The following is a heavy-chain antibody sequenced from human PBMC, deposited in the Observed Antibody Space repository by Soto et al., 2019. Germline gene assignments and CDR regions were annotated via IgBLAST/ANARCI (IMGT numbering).Heavy chain of an antibody. CDR2: IDWDGSK. CDR3: ARLLYYGSGKYFDY. Sequence: GSGPTLVNPTQTLTLTCTFSGFSLSSSGMCVSWIRQPPGKALEWLARIDWDGSKYYSTSLKTRLTISKDTSKNQVVLTMTNMDPVDTATYYCARLLYYGSGKYFDYWGQGTLVTVSS. J-gene: IGHJ4*02. D-gene: IGHD3-10*01. CDR1: GFSLSSSGMC. V-gene: IGHV2-70*11.